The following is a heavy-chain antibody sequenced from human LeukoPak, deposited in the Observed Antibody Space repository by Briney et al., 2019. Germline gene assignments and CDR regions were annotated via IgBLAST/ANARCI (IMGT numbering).Heavy chain of an antibody. CDR2: ISGSGGST. D-gene: IGHD3-16*01. CDR3: AKDASGQGEFYYYYYMDV. Sequence: GGSLRPSCAASGFTFSSYAMSWVRQAPGKGLEWVSAISGSGGSTYYADSVKGRFTISRDNSKNTLYLQMNSLRAEDTAVYYCAKDASGQGEFYYYYYMDVWGKGTTVTVSS. J-gene: IGHJ6*03. CDR1: GFTFSSYA. V-gene: IGHV3-23*01.